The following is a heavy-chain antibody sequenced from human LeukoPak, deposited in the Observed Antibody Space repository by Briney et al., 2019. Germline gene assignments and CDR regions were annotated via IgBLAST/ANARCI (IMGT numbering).Heavy chain of an antibody. D-gene: IGHD2-2*02. J-gene: IGHJ4*02. CDR3: AKTSDQLLYSKFDY. V-gene: IGHV3-48*01. CDR1: GFTFSSYS. CDR2: ISSSSSTI. Sequence: PGGSLRLSCAASGFTFSSYSMNWVRQAPGKGLEWVSYISSSSSTIYYADSVKGRFTISRDNSKNTLFLQMNSLRAEDTAVYYCAKTSDQLLYSKFDYWGQGTLVTVSS.